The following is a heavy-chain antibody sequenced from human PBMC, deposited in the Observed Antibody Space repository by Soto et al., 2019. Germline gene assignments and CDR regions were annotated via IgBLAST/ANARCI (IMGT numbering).Heavy chain of an antibody. CDR3: AKNRGSGSYTNGNFDV. D-gene: IGHD1-26*01. CDR2: IHGGCDNT. V-gene: IGHV3-23*01. Sequence: EVQVLESGGGLVQPGGSLRLSCAASGFTFSNYAMSWVRQAPGKGLDWGSTIHGGCDNTHYTYSVKGRFTISRDNSRNTLFLKMNSLRAEDTDVYYCAKNRGSGSYTNGNFDVWGRGTMVTVTS. CDR1: GFTFSNYA. J-gene: IGHJ2*01.